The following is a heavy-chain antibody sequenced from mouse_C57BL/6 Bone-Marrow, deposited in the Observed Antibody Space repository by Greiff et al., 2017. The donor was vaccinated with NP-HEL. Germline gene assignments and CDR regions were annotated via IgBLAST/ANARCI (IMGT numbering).Heavy chain of an antibody. CDR1: GYTFTSYW. Sequence: LVKPGASVKLSCKASGYTFTSYWMRWVKQRPGQGLEWIGMIHPNSGSTNYNEKFKSKATLTVDKSSSTAYMQLSSLTSEDSAVYYCARRLWNYYAMDYWGQGTSVTVSS. J-gene: IGHJ4*01. D-gene: IGHD1-1*02. CDR2: IHPNSGST. CDR3: ARRLWNYYAMDY. V-gene: IGHV1-64*01.